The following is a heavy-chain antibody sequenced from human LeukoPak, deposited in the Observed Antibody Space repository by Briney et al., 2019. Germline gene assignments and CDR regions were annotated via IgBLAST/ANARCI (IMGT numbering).Heavy chain of an antibody. D-gene: IGHD4-17*01. CDR3: AKRRGGDYADYFDY. V-gene: IGHV3-21*04. CDR1: GFTFSSYS. J-gene: IGHJ4*02. CDR2: ISSSSSYI. Sequence: GGSLRLSCAASGFTFSSYSMNWVRQAPGKGLEWVSSISSSSSYIYYADSVKGRFTISRDNAKNSLYLQMNSLRAEDTAVYYCAKRRGGDYADYFDYWGQGTLVTVSS.